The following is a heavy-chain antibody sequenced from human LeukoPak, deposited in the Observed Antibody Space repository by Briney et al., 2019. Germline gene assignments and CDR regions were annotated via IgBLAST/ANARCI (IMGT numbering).Heavy chain of an antibody. CDR1: GGTFSSYA. Sequence: GASVKVSCKASGGTFSSYAISWVRQAPGQGLEWMGGIIPIFGTANYAQKFQGRVTITADESTSTAYMELSSVRSEDTAVYYCARDPKVIDRTWGKGTLVTVSS. CDR2: IIPIFGTA. J-gene: IGHJ5*02. D-gene: IGHD3-16*02. CDR3: ARDPKVIDRT. V-gene: IGHV1-69*13.